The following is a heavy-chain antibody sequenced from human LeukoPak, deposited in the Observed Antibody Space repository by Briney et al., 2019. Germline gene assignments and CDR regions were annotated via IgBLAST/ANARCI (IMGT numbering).Heavy chain of an antibody. D-gene: IGHD5-18*01. Sequence: GSSVKVSCKASGIFGSYVISWVRQAPGQGLEWMGGIIPVSGSTHYAQKFQGRLTITADESTSTVYMEMSSLRSEDTAMYCCVKEGNTALVTGYFDLWGRGTLVTVSA. CDR3: VKEGNTALVTGYFDL. J-gene: IGHJ2*01. V-gene: IGHV1-69*01. CDR1: GIFGSYV. CDR2: IIPVSGST.